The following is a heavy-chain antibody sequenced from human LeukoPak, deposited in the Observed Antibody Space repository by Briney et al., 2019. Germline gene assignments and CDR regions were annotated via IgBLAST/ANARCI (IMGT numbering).Heavy chain of an antibody. Sequence: PSETLSLTCTVSGGSISSSSYYWGWIRQPPGKGLEWIGSIYYSGSTYYNPSLKSRVTISVDTSKNQFSLKLSSVTAADTAVYYCARVRSLVYYYYMDVWGKGTTVTVSS. CDR3: ARVRSLVYYYYMDV. CDR2: IYYSGST. J-gene: IGHJ6*03. D-gene: IGHD6-13*01. V-gene: IGHV4-39*07. CDR1: GGSISSSSYY.